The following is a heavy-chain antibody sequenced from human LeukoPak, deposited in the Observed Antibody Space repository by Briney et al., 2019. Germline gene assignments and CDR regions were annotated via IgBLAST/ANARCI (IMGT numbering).Heavy chain of an antibody. Sequence: SETLSLTCAVSAASISSSSHHWGWIRQSPGKGLGWIGSVYYGRTTYYSPSLDSRVTISLDTSANQFSLQLNSVTAADTAVYYCVRHDGRGGATMGAFDSWGQGSLVTVSS. CDR1: AASISSSSHH. J-gene: IGHJ5*01. CDR3: VRHDGRGGATMGAFDS. CDR2: VYYGRTT. V-gene: IGHV4-39*01. D-gene: IGHD4/OR15-4a*01.